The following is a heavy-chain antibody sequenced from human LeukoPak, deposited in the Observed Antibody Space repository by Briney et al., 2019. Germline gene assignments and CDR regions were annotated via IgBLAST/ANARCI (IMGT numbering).Heavy chain of an antibody. CDR3: ARGSSRDSSGFYYFDY. V-gene: IGHV1-69*13. D-gene: IGHD6-19*01. CDR1: GGTFSSYA. J-gene: IGHJ4*02. CDR2: IIPIFGTA. Sequence: ASVNVSCKASGGTFSSYAISWVRQAPGQGLEWMGGIIPIFGTANYAQKFQGRVTITADESTSTAYMELSSLRSEDTAVYYCARGSSRDSSGFYYFDYWGQGTLVTVSS.